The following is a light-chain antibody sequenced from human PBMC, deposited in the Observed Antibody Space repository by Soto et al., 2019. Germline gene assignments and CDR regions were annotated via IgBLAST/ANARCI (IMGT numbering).Light chain of an antibody. Sequence: QSVLTQPPSVSGAPGQRVTISCTGSGSSIGAGYDVHWYQQLPGTAPKLLIYANNNRPSGVPDRFSGSKSGTSASLAITGLQTEDDPDYYCQSYDNSLSGVVFGGGTKLTVL. J-gene: IGLJ2*01. V-gene: IGLV1-40*01. CDR3: QSYDNSLSGVV. CDR2: ANN. CDR1: GSSIGAGYD.